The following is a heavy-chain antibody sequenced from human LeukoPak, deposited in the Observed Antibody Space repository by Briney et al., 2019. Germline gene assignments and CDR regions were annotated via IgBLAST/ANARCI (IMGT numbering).Heavy chain of an antibody. D-gene: IGHD5-12*01. CDR1: GYTLTGYY. V-gene: IGHV1-2*02. CDR2: INPNSGGT. J-gene: IGHJ4*02. CDR3: ARVGYSGYVLEF. Sequence: ASVKVSCKASGYTLTGYYMRWVRQAPGQGLEWMGWINPNSGGTNFAQEFQGRVTMTRDTAISTAYMELSRLRSDDTAVYFCARVGYSGYVLEFWGQGTLVTVSS.